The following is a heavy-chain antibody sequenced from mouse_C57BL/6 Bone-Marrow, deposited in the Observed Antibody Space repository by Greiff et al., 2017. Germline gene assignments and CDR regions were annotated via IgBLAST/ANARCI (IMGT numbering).Heavy chain of an antibody. V-gene: IGHV1-19*01. CDR3: ARCLLLDY. CDR2: INPYNGGT. Sequence: EVTLQESGPVLVKPGASVKMSCKASGYTFTDYYMNWVKQSHGKSLEWIGVINPYNGGTSYNQKFKGKATLTVDKSSSTAYMELNSLTSEDSAVYYCARCLLLDYWGQGTTLTVSS. J-gene: IGHJ2*01. D-gene: IGHD2-1*01. CDR1: GYTFTDYY.